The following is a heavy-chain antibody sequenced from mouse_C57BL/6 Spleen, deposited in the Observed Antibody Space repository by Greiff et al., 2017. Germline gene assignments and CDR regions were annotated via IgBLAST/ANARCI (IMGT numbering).Heavy chain of an antibody. V-gene: IGHV2-3*01. J-gene: IGHJ2*01. Sequence: QLQLKQSGPGLVAPSQSLSIPCPFSGFSLTSYGVSWVRQPPGKGLEWLGVIWGDGSTNYHSALISRLSISKDNSKSQVFLKLNSLQTDDTATYYCAKEGNYYGSPSYYFDDWGQGTTLTVSS. CDR1: GFSLTSYG. CDR2: IWGDGST. CDR3: AKEGNYYGSPSYYFDD. D-gene: IGHD1-1*01.